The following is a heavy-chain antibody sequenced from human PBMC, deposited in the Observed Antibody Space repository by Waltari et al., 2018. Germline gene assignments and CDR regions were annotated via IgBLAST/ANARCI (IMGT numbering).Heavy chain of an antibody. V-gene: IGHV1-2*02. Sequence: QVQLVQSGAEVKKPGASVKVSCKASGYTFTGYYMHWVRQAPGQGLEWMGWINPNSGGTNYAQKFQGRVTMTRDTSISTAYMELSRLRSDDTAVYYCARDDRYDFWSGLGAFDIWGQGTMVTVSS. CDR2: INPNSGGT. J-gene: IGHJ3*02. D-gene: IGHD3-3*01. CDR3: ARDDRYDFWSGLGAFDI. CDR1: GYTFTGYY.